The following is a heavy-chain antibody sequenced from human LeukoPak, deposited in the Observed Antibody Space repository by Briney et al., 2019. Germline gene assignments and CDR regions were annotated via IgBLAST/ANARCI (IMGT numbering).Heavy chain of an antibody. D-gene: IGHD3-22*01. J-gene: IGHJ4*02. CDR2: INWNGGTT. CDR3: ARERGFLYYYERNKYPVDY. CDR1: GFMFDDYG. Sequence: PGGSLRLSCAASGFMFDDYGMSWVRQVPGKGLEWVSNINWNGGTTAYAESVKGRFTISRDNAKNSLYLQMNSLRAEDTAFYYCARERGFLYYYERNKYPVDYWGQGTLVTVSS. V-gene: IGHV3-20*04.